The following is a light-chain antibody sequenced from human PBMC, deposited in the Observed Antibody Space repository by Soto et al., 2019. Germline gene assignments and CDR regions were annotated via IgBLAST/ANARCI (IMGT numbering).Light chain of an antibody. Sequence: EIVLTQSPGTLSLSPGERATLSCRASQSITSSYLAWYQQKPGQAPRLLIYGASRRATDIPDRFSGSGSGTDFNLTISRLEPEDFAVYYCQLYDSPSYTFGQGTKVDIK. V-gene: IGKV3-20*01. CDR2: GAS. CDR1: QSITSSY. CDR3: QLYDSPSYT. J-gene: IGKJ2*01.